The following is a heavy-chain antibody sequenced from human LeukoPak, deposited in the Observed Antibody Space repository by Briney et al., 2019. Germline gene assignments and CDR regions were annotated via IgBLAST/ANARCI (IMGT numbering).Heavy chain of an antibody. CDR2: ISSSGSTI. V-gene: IGHV3-48*01. J-gene: IGHJ4*02. D-gene: IGHD3-9*01. CDR1: GFTVSSNS. Sequence: GGSLRLSCTVSGFTVSSNSMSWVRQAPGKGLEWVSYISSSGSTIYYADSVKGRFTISRDNAKNSLYLQMSSLRAEDTAVYYCARDRFDWLPSLIDYWGQGTLVTVSS. CDR3: ARDRFDWLPSLIDY.